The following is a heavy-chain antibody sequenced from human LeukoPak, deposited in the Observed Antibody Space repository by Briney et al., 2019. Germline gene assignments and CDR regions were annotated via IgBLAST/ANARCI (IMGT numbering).Heavy chain of an antibody. V-gene: IGHV4-30-4*08. J-gene: IGHJ3*02. D-gene: IGHD2-2*01. Sequence: SETLSLTSTVSGASISNSDYYWSWIRQSPGKGLEWIGYIYYSGSTYYNPSLKSRVTISVDTSKNQFSLKLSSVTAADTAVYYCARPRYCSSTSCSSPDAFDIWGQGTMVTVSS. CDR2: IYYSGST. CDR1: GASISNSDYY. CDR3: ARPRYCSSTSCSSPDAFDI.